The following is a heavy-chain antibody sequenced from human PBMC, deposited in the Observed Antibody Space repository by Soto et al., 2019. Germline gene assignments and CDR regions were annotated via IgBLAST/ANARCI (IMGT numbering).Heavy chain of an antibody. J-gene: IGHJ1*01. CDR2: INLNSGSI. CDR1: GFTFDDYA. Sequence: GGSLRLSCAASGFTFDDYAMHWVRQVPGKGLEWVSGINLNSGSIGYGDPVKGRFAISRDNAKNSLHLQMNSLSAEDTAFYYCVKDESINWYSGHFRHWGQGTLVTVSS. D-gene: IGHD6-13*01. V-gene: IGHV3-9*01. CDR3: VKDESINWYSGHFRH.